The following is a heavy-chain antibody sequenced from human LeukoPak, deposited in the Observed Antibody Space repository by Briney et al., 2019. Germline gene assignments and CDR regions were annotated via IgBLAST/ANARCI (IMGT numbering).Heavy chain of an antibody. J-gene: IGHJ5*02. Sequence: GRSLRLSCAAPGFTFSSYAMHWVRQAPGKGLEWVAVISYDGSNKYYADSVKGRFTISRDNSKNTLYLQMNSLRAEDTAVYYCARNQLLYLGWFDPWGQGTLVTVSS. V-gene: IGHV3-30*04. CDR1: GFTFSSYA. CDR3: ARNQLLYLGWFDP. CDR2: ISYDGSNK. D-gene: IGHD2-2*02.